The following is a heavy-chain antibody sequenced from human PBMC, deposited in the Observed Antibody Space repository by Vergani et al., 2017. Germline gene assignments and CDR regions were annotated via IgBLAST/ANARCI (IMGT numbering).Heavy chain of an antibody. CDR3: ARASRYYDILTGYYSIWFDP. D-gene: IGHD3-9*01. CDR2: INHSGST. V-gene: IGHV4-34*01. CDR1: GGSFSGYY. Sequence: QVQLQQWGAGLLKPSETLSLTCAVYGGSFSGYYWSWIRQPPGKGLEWIGEINHSGSTNYNPSLKSRVTISVDTSKNQFSLKLSSVTAADTAVYYCARASRYYDILTGYYSIWFDPWGQGTLVTVSS. J-gene: IGHJ5*02.